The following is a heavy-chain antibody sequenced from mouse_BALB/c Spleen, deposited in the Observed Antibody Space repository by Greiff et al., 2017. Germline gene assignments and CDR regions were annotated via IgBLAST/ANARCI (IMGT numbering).Heavy chain of an antibody. CDR2: IWAGGST. CDR1: GFSLTSYG. V-gene: IGHV2-9*02. Sequence: VQRVESGPGLVAPSQSLSITCTVSGFSLTSYGVHWVRQPPGKGLEWLGVIWAGGSTNYNSALMSRLSISKDNSKSQVFLKMNSLQTDDTAMYYCARDAQVRRPAWFAYWGQGTLVTVSA. CDR3: ARDAQVRRPAWFAY. J-gene: IGHJ3*01. D-gene: IGHD2-14*01.